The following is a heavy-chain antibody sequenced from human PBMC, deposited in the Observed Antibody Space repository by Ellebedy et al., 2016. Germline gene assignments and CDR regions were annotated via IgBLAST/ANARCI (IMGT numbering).Heavy chain of an antibody. Sequence: SGPTLVKPTQTLTLTCTFSGFSLTTSTVVVGWVRQPPGGAPEWLAFIYGHDDKRYSPSLRNRLTITKDSSNNQAVLALTNMDPVDTATYYCVHRTTVTSFDCWGQGTLVTVSS. CDR2: IYGHDDK. J-gene: IGHJ4*02. CDR1: GFSLTTSTVV. V-gene: IGHV2-5*01. D-gene: IGHD4-17*01. CDR3: VHRTTVTSFDC.